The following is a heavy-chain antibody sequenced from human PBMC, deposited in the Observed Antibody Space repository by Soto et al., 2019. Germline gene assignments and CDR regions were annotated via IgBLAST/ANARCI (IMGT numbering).Heavy chain of an antibody. CDR3: ARKSQWLSGYIYHGMDV. Sequence: LVESGGGLVQPGGSLRLSCAASGFMFSSYEFNWFRLAPGKGLEWVSYINVGGDTRHYADSVRGRFTISRDDAKGSPYVQMDRLRVEDTAVYFCARKSQWLSGYIYHGMDVWSQGTSVTVSS. D-gene: IGHD6-19*01. V-gene: IGHV3-48*03. CDR2: INVGGDTR. J-gene: IGHJ6*02. CDR1: GFMFSSYE.